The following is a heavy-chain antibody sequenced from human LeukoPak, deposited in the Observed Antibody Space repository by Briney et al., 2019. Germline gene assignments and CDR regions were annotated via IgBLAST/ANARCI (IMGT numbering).Heavy chain of an antibody. V-gene: IGHV3-66*01. CDR3: ARGGGLLTIPEVYGMDV. CDR1: GFTVSSNY. Sequence: PGGSLRLSCAASGFTVSSNYMNWVRQAPGKGLEWVSVMYSGGSTFYGDSVKGRSTISRDNSKNTLYLQMNSLRAEDTAVYYCARGGGLLTIPEVYGMDVWGQGTTVTVSS. CDR2: MYSGGST. J-gene: IGHJ6*02. D-gene: IGHD3-10*01.